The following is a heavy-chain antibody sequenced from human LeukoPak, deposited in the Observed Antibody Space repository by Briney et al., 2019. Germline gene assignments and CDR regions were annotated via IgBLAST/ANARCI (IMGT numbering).Heavy chain of an antibody. J-gene: IGHJ3*02. Sequence: ASVKVSCKASGYTFTSYDINWVRQATGQGLEWMGWMNPNSGNKGYAQKFQGRVTMTRNTSISTAYMELSSLRSEDTAVYYCARWYYYGSGTGNDAFDIWGQGTMVTVSS. CDR3: ARWYYYGSGTGNDAFDI. CDR1: GYTFTSYD. D-gene: IGHD3-10*01. CDR2: MNPNSGNK. V-gene: IGHV1-8*01.